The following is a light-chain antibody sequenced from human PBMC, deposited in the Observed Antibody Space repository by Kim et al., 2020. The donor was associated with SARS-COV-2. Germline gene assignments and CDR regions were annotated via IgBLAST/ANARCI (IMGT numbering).Light chain of an antibody. Sequence: SSELTQDPAVSVALGQTVRITCQGDSLRSYYATWYQQKPGQAPIVVIYGKNNRPSGIPDRFSGSSSGNTASLTITGTQAGDEADYCCNSRDSNDNVVFGGGTKVTVL. CDR1: SLRSYY. CDR3: NSRDSNDNVV. V-gene: IGLV3-19*01. CDR2: GKN. J-gene: IGLJ2*01.